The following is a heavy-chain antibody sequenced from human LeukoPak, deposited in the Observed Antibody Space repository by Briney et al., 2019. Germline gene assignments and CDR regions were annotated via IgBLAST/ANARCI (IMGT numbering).Heavy chain of an antibody. CDR2: ISYDGSNE. Sequence: GGSLRLSCAASGFTFSSYVMHWVRQAPGKGLEWVAIISYDGSNEYYADSVKGRFTISRDNAKKSLYLQMNSLRAEDTAVYYCARGFEVIADSSGYDYWGQGTLVTVSS. V-gene: IGHV3-30*04. D-gene: IGHD3-22*01. CDR1: GFTFSSYV. J-gene: IGHJ4*02. CDR3: ARGFEVIADSSGYDY.